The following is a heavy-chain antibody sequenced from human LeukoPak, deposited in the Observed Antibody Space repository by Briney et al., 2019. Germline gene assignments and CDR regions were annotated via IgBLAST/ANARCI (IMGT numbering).Heavy chain of an antibody. J-gene: IGHJ6*04. CDR3: ARDLAAWDV. Sequence: PGGSLRLSCAASGFTLSYYRMSWVRQAPGKGLEWVANINPDGSEKYSVDSVTGRFTSSRDNAENTMFLQMNSLQAEDSAIYYCARDLAAWDVWGKGTTVTVSS. V-gene: IGHV3-7*01. CDR2: INPDGSEK. CDR1: GFTLSYYR.